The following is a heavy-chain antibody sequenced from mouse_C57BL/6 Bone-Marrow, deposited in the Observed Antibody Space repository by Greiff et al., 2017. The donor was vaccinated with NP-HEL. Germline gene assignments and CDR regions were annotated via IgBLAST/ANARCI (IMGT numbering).Heavy chain of an antibody. D-gene: IGHD1-3*01. Sequence: QVQLQQSGAELVRPGASVKLSCKASGYTFTDYEMHCVKQTPVHGLEWIGAIDPETCGTAYNQKFKGKAPLTADKSSCTAYMEMRSLKFEDSAVISCKRFFFLKVDHGGEGTTRTVSS. J-gene: IGHJ2*01. V-gene: IGHV1-23*01. CDR1: GYTFTDYE. CDR3: KRFFFLKVDH. CDR2: IDPETCGT.